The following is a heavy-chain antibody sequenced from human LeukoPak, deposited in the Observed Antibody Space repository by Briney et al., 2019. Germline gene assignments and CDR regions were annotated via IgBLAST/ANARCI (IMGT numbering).Heavy chain of an antibody. CDR2: ISSSSSYI. D-gene: IGHD3-10*01. J-gene: IGHJ5*02. CDR3: ARVYTPYYYGSGSEGNWFDP. CDR1: GFTFSSYS. Sequence: GGSLRLSCAASGFTFSSYSMNWVRQAPGKGLEWVSSISSSSSYIYYADSVKGRFTISRDNAKNSLYLQMNSLRAEDTAVYYCARVYTPYYYGSGSEGNWFDPWGQGTLVTVSS. V-gene: IGHV3-21*01.